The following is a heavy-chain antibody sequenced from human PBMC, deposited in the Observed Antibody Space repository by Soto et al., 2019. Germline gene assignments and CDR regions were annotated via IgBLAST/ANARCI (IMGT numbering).Heavy chain of an antibody. CDR2: LSPSYPYT. D-gene: IGHD3-3*01. CDR3: ARDYYDFWSGYYHGMDV. J-gene: IGHJ6*02. Sequence: GGSLRLSCAASGFDFSTFGMNWVRQAPGKGLEWVSFLSPSYPYTSYADSVKGRFTISGDNAKNSLYLQMNSLRAEDTAVYYCARDYYDFWSGYYHGMDVWGQGTTVTV. CDR1: GFDFSTFG. V-gene: IGHV3-21*01.